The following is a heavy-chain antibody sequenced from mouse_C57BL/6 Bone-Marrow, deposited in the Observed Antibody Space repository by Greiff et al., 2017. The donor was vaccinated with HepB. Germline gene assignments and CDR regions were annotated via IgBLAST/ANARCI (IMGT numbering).Heavy chain of an antibody. CDR1: GYTFTDYN. V-gene: IGHV1-18*01. J-gene: IGHJ2*01. CDR2: INPNNGGT. CDR3: ARSRDYYGSGDY. Sequence: EVQLQQSGPELVKPGASVKIPCTASGYTFTDYNMDWVKQSHGKSLEWIGDINPNNGGTIYNQKFKGKATLTVDKSSSTAYMELRSLTSEDTAVYYCARSRDYYGSGDYWGQGTTLTVSS. D-gene: IGHD1-1*01.